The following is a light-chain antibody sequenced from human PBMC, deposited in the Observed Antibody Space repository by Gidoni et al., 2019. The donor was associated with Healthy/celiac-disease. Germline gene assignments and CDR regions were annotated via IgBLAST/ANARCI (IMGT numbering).Light chain of an antibody. CDR2: EAS. Sequence: DIQMTQSPFTLSASVGDRVTITCRASQSISSWLAWYQQKPGKAPKLLIYEASSLESGVTSRFSGSGSGTEFTLTISSLQPDDFATYYCQQYNSYPLTFGGGTKVEIK. V-gene: IGKV1-5*01. CDR3: QQYNSYPLT. J-gene: IGKJ4*02. CDR1: QSISSW.